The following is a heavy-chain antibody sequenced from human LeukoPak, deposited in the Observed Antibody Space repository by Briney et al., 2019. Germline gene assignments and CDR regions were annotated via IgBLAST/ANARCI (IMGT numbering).Heavy chain of an antibody. CDR3: AKGQDIIVVPGAVYFFYMDV. D-gene: IGHD2-2*01. CDR2: ISGSGGST. J-gene: IGHJ6*03. V-gene: IGHV3-23*01. CDR1: GFTFSSYS. Sequence: PGGSLRLSCAASGFTFSSYSMNWVRQAPGKGLEWVSAISGSGGSTYYADSVKGRFTISRDNSKKTLYLQINSLRAEDTAVYYCAKGQDIIVVPGAVYFFYMDVWGKGTTVTVSS.